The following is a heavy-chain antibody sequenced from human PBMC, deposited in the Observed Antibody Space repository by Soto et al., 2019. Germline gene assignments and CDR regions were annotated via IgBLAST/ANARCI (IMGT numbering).Heavy chain of an antibody. Sequence: QVQLVQSGAEVKKPGSSVKVSCKASGGTFSSYAISWVRQAPGQGLEWMGGIIPIFGTANYAQKFQGRVTITADESTSTASMELSSLRSEDTAVYYCARGGGRAARLGNWFDPWGQGTLVTVSS. CDR3: ARGGGRAARLGNWFDP. CDR2: IIPIFGTA. CDR1: GGTFSSYA. V-gene: IGHV1-69*01. D-gene: IGHD6-6*01. J-gene: IGHJ5*02.